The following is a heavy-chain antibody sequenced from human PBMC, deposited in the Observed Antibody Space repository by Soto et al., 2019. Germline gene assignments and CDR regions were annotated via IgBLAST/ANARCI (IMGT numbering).Heavy chain of an antibody. Sequence: SETLSLTCAVSGGSISSGGYSWSWIRQPPGKGLEWIGYIYHSGSTYYNPSLKSRVTISVDRCKNQFSLKLSSVTAADTAVYYCARRVQTNPLITQDNWFAPWGQGTRIT. CDR2: IYHSGST. D-gene: IGHD3-10*01. CDR1: GGSISSGGYS. V-gene: IGHV4-30-2*01. CDR3: ARRVQTNPLITQDNWFAP. J-gene: IGHJ5*02.